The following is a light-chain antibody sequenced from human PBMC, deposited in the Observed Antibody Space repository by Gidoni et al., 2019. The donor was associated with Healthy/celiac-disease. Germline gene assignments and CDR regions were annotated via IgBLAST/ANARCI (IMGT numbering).Light chain of an antibody. CDR3: QQYSSSPFT. Sequence: EIVLTQSPGTLSLSPGERATLSCRASQSVSSSYLAWYQQKPGQAPRLLIYGASSRATGIPDRFSGSGSGTDFTLTIGRLEPEDFAVYYCQQYSSSPFTFGPGTKVDIK. J-gene: IGKJ3*01. CDR1: QSVSSSY. CDR2: GAS. V-gene: IGKV3-20*01.